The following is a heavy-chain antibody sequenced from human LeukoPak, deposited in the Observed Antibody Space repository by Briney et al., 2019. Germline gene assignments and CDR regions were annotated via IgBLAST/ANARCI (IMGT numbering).Heavy chain of an antibody. CDR1: GFPYRSYA. V-gene: IGHV3-23*01. CDR2: MSVSGGNT. Sequence: GGSLRLPCAASGFPYRSYAMIWAPHAPGKGLEGVSAMSVSGGNTYYADSVTGRFTISRDNSKNTLYLQMNSLRAEDTAVYYCASLERGIVVVPSGHFDYWGQGTLVTVSS. D-gene: IGHD3-22*01. CDR3: ASLERGIVVVPSGHFDY. J-gene: IGHJ4*02.